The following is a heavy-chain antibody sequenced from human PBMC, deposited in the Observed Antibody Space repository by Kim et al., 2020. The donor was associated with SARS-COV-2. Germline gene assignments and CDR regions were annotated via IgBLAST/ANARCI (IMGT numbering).Heavy chain of an antibody. CDR2: IIPIFGTA. Sequence: SVKVSCKASGGTFSSYAISWVRQAPGQGLEWMGGIIPIFGTANYAQKFQGRVTITADESTSTAYMELSSLRSEDTAVYYCAGLGDSYGFEYGMDVWGQGTTVTVSS. CDR3: AGLGDSYGFEYGMDV. V-gene: IGHV1-69*13. CDR1: GGTFSSYA. D-gene: IGHD5-18*01. J-gene: IGHJ6*02.